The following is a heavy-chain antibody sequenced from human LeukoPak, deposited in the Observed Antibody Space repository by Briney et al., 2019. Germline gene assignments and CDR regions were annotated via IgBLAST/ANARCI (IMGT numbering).Heavy chain of an antibody. J-gene: IGHJ6*02. CDR2: IIPIFGTA. CDR3: AREGAGGYNPTLYYYYCYGMDV. V-gene: IGHV1-69*01. CDR1: GGTVSNYA. D-gene: IGHD5-24*01. Sequence: GASVNVSCKASGGTVSNYAINWVRQAPGQGLEWMGGIIPIFGTANYEQKFQGRVTITADESTSTAYMELSSLRSEDTAVYYCAREGAGGYNPTLYYYYCYGMDVWGQGTTVTVSS.